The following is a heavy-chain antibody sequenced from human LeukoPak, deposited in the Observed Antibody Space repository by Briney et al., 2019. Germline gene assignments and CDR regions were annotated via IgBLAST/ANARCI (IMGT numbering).Heavy chain of an antibody. CDR3: ARVPEQRHWNFDY. Sequence: GGSMRISCAATGSTFSSYSMNWVRQAPGKGLEWVSSISSSSSYIYYADSVKGRFTISRDNAKNSLYLQMNSLRAEDTAVYYCARVPEQRHWNFDYWGQGTLVTVSS. V-gene: IGHV3-21*01. J-gene: IGHJ4*02. CDR1: GSTFSSYS. D-gene: IGHD6-25*01. CDR2: ISSSSSYI.